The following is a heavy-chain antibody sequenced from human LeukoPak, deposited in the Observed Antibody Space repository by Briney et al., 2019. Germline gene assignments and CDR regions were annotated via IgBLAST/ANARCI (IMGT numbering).Heavy chain of an antibody. CDR2: MNPNSGNI. Sequence: GASVKVSCKASGYTFTSYDINWVRQATGQGLEWMGWMNPNSGNIGYAQKFQGRVTMTRNTSISTAYMELSSLRSEDTAVYYCARGGCSSTSCYGDYWGQGTLVTVSS. V-gene: IGHV1-8*01. CDR3: ARGGCSSTSCYGDY. J-gene: IGHJ4*02. CDR1: GYTFTSYD. D-gene: IGHD2-2*01.